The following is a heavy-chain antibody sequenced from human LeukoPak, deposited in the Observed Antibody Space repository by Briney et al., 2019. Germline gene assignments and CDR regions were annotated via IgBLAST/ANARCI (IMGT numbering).Heavy chain of an antibody. CDR1: GYTFTSYY. D-gene: IGHD5-18*01. J-gene: IGHJ6*03. CDR2: INPSGGST. CDR3: AREATSTAMVIGDYYMDV. V-gene: IGHV1-46*01. Sequence: GASVKVSCKASGYTFTSYYMHWVRQAPGQGLGRMGIINPSGGSTSYAQKFQGRVTMTRDMSTSTVYMELSSLRSEDTAVYYCAREATSTAMVIGDYYMDVWGKGTTVTVSS.